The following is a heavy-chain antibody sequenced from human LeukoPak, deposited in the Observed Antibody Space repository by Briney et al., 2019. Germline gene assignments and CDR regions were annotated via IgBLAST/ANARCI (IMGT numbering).Heavy chain of an antibody. CDR2: IYHSGST. D-gene: IGHD4-17*01. V-gene: IGHV4-38-2*02. CDR3: AREGGDYLPYYYYYYGMDV. Sequence: SETLSFTCTVSGYSISSGYYWGWIRQPPGKGLEWIGSIYHSGSTYYNPSLKSRVTISVDTSKNQFSLKLSSVTAADTAVYYCAREGGDYLPYYYYYYGMDVWGQGTTVTVSS. CDR1: GYSISSGYY. J-gene: IGHJ6*02.